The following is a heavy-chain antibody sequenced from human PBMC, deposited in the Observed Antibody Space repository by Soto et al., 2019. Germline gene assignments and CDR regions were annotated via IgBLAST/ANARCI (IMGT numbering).Heavy chain of an antibody. CDR3: ARWITYYYGMAA. D-gene: IGHD2-2*03. Sequence: PSETLSLTCTVSGCSISSYYWSWIRQPPGKGLEWIGYIYYSGSTNYNPSLKSRVTISVDTSKNQFSLKLSSVTAADTAVDYCARWITYYYGMAAWGQGTTFTVSS. V-gene: IGHV4-59*01. CDR2: IYYSGST. J-gene: IGHJ6*02. CDR1: GCSISSYY.